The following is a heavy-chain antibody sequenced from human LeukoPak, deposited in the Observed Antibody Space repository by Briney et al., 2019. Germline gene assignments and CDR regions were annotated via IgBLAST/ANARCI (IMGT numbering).Heavy chain of an antibody. J-gene: IGHJ5*02. CDR1: GGSVTSYY. CDR2: ISSSETT. D-gene: IGHD2-15*01. Sequence: SETLALTCSVSGGSVTSYYWNWVRQTPGKGLEWIGYISSSETTDYGPSFKSRVTMSLDTSKNQFALKLSSVTAADTGVYYCARGYCSDERCPVFPSWGQGTLVTVSS. V-gene: IGHV4-59*02. CDR3: ARGYCSDERCPVFPS.